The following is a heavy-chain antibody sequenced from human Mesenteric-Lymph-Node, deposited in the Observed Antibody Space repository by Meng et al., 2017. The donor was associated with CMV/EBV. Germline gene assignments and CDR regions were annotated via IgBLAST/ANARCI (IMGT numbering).Heavy chain of an antibody. D-gene: IGHD1-26*01. V-gene: IGHV3-74*01. CDR1: CFTVSMYW. CDR2: IDNKGGRSA. J-gene: IGHJ4*02. Sequence: GVVHVGVSSGCSASASCFTVSMYWIGWVREVPWKGLEWVSRIDNKGGRSASYADFGKGRVTISRDNAKNTLYLQMNTLRVEDTAGYYCARGLAKNLGWEMGYWGQGTLVTVSS. CDR3: ARGLAKNLGWEMGY.